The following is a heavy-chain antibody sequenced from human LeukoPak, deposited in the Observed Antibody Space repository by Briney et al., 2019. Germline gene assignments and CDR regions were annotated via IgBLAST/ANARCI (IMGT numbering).Heavy chain of an antibody. D-gene: IGHD5-24*01. CDR2: ISSSSSYI. V-gene: IGHV3-21*04. J-gene: IGHJ4*02. Sequence: PGGSLRLSCAASGFTFTTYSMNWVRQAPGKGLEWVSSISSSSSYIYYADSVKGRFTISRDNSKNTLYLQMNSLRAEDTAVYYCAKDERWLQFSDYWGQGTLVTVSS. CDR3: AKDERWLQFSDY. CDR1: GFTFTTYS.